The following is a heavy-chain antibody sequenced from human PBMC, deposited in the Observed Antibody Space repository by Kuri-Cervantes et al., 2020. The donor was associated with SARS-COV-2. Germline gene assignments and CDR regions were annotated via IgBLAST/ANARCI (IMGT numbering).Heavy chain of an antibody. CDR3: ARGGSTRNSYYFDY. Sequence: SETLSLTSPVSGCSISSGSYYWSWIRQPAGNGLEWSGRIYTSGSTNYNPSLKSRVTISIDTSKNQFSLKLSSVTSADTAVYYCARGGSTRNSYYFDYWGQGTLVTVSS. CDR1: GCSISSGSYY. D-gene: IGHD1-1*01. J-gene: IGHJ4*02. CDR2: IYTSGST. V-gene: IGHV4-61*02.